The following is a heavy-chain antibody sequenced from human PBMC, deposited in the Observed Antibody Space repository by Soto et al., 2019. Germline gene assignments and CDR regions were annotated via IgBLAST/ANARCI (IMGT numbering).Heavy chain of an antibody. CDR3: ARDYYGSGSPPLGY. CDR1: GGSISSYY. J-gene: IGHJ4*02. V-gene: IGHV4-59*01. Sequence: QVQLQESGPGLVKPSETLSLTCTVSGGSISSYYWSWIRQPPGKGLEWIGYIYYSGSTNYNPSLRSRVTISVDTSENQFSLKLSSVTAADTAVYYCARDYYGSGSPPLGYWGQGTLVTVSS. CDR2: IYYSGST. D-gene: IGHD3-10*01.